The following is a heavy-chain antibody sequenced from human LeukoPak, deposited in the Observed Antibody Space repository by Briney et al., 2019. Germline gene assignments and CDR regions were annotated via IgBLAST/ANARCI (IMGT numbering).Heavy chain of an antibody. Sequence: GGSLRLSCAASGFTFSSYAMHWVRQAPGKGLEYVSAIISNGGSTYYANSVKGRFTISRDNSKNTLYLQMGSLRAEDMAVYYCAREMYSSSWYSYYYGMDVWGQGTTVTVSS. D-gene: IGHD6-13*01. CDR1: GFTFSSYA. CDR2: IISNGGST. CDR3: AREMYSSSWYSYYYGMDV. V-gene: IGHV3-64*01. J-gene: IGHJ6*02.